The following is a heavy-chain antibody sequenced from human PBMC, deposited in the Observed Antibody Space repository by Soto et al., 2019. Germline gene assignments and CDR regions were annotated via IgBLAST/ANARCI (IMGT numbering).Heavy chain of an antibody. D-gene: IGHD3-10*01. CDR3: ARDLLWFGELLPHYGMDV. CDR1: GYTFTSYG. Sequence: QVQLVQSGAEVKKPGASVKVSCKASGYTFTSYGISWVRQAPGQGLEWMGWISAYNGNTNYAQKLQGRVTMTTDTTTSTAYMELRRLRSDNTAVYYCARDLLWFGELLPHYGMDVWGQGTTVTVSS. V-gene: IGHV1-18*01. CDR2: ISAYNGNT. J-gene: IGHJ6*02.